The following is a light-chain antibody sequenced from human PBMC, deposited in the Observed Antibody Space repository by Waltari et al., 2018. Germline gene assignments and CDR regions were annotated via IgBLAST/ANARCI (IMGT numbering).Light chain of an antibody. CDR2: GAS. J-gene: IGKJ1*01. CDR1: QSVSSSY. V-gene: IGKV3-20*01. Sequence: EIVLTQYPGTLSLSPGERDTLSCRASQSVSSSYLAWYQQKPGQAPRLLIYGASSRATGIPDRFSGSGSGTDFTLTISRLEPEDFAVYYCQQYGSSSWTFGQGTKVEIK. CDR3: QQYGSSSWT.